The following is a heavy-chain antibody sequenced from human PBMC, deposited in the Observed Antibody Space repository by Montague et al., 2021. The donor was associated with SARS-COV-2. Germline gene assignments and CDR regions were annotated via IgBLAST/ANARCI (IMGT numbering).Heavy chain of an antibody. CDR1: GDYISAGGYY. Sequence: TLSLTCTVSGDYISAGGYYWSWIRQHPEKGLEWIGNIYYSGRTSYNPSLGSRVTLSIATAANQFSLMLTSVTAADTAVYYCAKVLPDGAFWSCAKWFDPWGPGTRVTVSS. J-gene: IGHJ5*02. CDR2: IYYSGRT. D-gene: IGHD3-3*01. V-gene: IGHV4-31*03. CDR3: AKVLPDGAFWSCAKWFDP.